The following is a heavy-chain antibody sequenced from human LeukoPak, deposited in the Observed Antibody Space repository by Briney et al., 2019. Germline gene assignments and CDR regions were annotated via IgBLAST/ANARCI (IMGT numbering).Heavy chain of an antibody. Sequence: ASVKVSCKASGYTFTGYYMHWVRQAPGQGLEWMGWINPNSGDTNYAQKFQGRVTMTRDTSISTAYMELSRLRSDDTAVYYCARASDYYDSSGYYDYWGQGTLVTVSS. V-gene: IGHV1-2*02. J-gene: IGHJ4*02. CDR3: ARASDYYDSSGYYDY. D-gene: IGHD3-22*01. CDR2: INPNSGDT. CDR1: GYTFTGYY.